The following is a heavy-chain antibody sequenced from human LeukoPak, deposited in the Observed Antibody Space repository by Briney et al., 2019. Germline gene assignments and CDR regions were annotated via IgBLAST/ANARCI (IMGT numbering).Heavy chain of an antibody. V-gene: IGHV3-23*01. CDR1: GFTFSSYA. CDR2: ISGSGGST. CDR3: AASPVYDSSGYCDY. D-gene: IGHD3-22*01. Sequence: PGGSLRLSCAASGFTFSSYAMSWVRQAPGEGLEWVSAISGSGGSTYYADSVKGRFTISRDNSKNTLYLQMNSLRAEDTAVYYCAASPVYDSSGYCDYWGQGTLVTVSS. J-gene: IGHJ4*02.